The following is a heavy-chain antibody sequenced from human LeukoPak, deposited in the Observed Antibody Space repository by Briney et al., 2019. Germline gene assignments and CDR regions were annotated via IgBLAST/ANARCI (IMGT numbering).Heavy chain of an antibody. CDR3: ARGGVYSRSPFDY. CDR1: GFIFSSYW. Sequence: GGSLRLSCAASGFIFSSYWMHWVRQAPGKGLVWVSRINSDGGGTSYADPAKGRFTISGDNAKNTLYLQMNSRRAEDTALYYCARGGVYSRSPFDYWGQGTLVTVSS. D-gene: IGHD6-6*01. CDR2: INSDGGGT. V-gene: IGHV3-74*01. J-gene: IGHJ4*02.